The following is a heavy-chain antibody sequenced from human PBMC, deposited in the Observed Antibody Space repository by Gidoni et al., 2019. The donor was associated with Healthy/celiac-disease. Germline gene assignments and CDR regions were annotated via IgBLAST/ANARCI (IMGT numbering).Heavy chain of an antibody. Sequence: QVQLVESGGGVVQPGRSLRLSCAASGFTFSSYAMHWVRQAPGKGLEWVAVISYDGSNKYYADSVKGRFTISRDNSKNTLYLQMNSLRAEDTAVYYCARGGYYASWGQGTLVTVSS. V-gene: IGHV3-30-3*01. CDR1: GFTFSSYA. CDR3: ARGGYYAS. CDR2: ISYDGSNK. D-gene: IGHD1-26*01. J-gene: IGHJ4*02.